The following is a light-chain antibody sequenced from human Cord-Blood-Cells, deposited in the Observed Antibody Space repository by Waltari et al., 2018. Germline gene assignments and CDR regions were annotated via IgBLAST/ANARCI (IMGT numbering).Light chain of an antibody. CDR3: QQRSNWPPYT. CDR1: QSVSSY. CDR2: DAS. J-gene: IGKJ2*01. Sequence: VLTQSPATLSLWPGDRATPPGRASQSVSSYLAWYQQKPGQAPRLLIYDASNRATGIPARFSGSGAGTDFTLTISSLEPEDFAVYYCQQRSNWPPYTFGQGTKLEIK. V-gene: IGKV3-11*01.